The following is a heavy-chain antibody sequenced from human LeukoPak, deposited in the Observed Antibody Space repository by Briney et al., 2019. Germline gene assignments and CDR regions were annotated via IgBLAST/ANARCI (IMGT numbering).Heavy chain of an antibody. Sequence: GASVKVSCKASGYTFTSYAISWVRQAPGQGLEWMGGIIPIFGTANYAQKFQGRVTITTDESTSTAYMELSSLRSEDTAVYYCACPTSYSNSFDYWGQGTLVTVSS. J-gene: IGHJ4*02. CDR3: ACPTSYSNSFDY. V-gene: IGHV1-69*05. CDR2: IIPIFGTA. D-gene: IGHD6-13*01. CDR1: GYTFTSYA.